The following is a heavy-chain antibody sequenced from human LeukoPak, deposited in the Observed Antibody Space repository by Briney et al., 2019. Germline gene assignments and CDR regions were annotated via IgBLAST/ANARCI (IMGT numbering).Heavy chain of an antibody. D-gene: IGHD2-15*01. CDR3: SRGLGGVVAATNNWFDP. CDR1: GGSFSGYY. Sequence: SETLSLTCAVYGGSFSGYYWSWIRQPPGKGLEWIGEINHSGSINYNPSLKSRVTISVDTSKNQFSLKLGSVTAADPAVYYCSRGLGGVVAATNNWFDPGGQETLVTVSS. J-gene: IGHJ5*02. V-gene: IGHV4-34*01. CDR2: INHSGSI.